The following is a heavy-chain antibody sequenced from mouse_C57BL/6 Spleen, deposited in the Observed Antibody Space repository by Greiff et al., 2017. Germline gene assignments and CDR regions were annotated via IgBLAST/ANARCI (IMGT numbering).Heavy chain of an antibody. J-gene: IGHJ2*01. CDR1: GYTFTSYW. CDR3: ARPWDDPCFDY. D-gene: IGHD4-1*01. Sequence: VQLQQPGAELVKPGASVKLSCKASGYTFTSYWMHWVKQRPGQGLEWIGMIHPNSGSTNYNEKFKSTATLTLDKSSSTAYMQLSSLSSEDSAVYYCARPWDDPCFDYWGQGTTLTVSS. CDR2: IHPNSGST. V-gene: IGHV1-64*01.